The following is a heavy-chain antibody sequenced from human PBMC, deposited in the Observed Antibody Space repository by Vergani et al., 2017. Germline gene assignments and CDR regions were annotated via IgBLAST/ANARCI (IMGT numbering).Heavy chain of an antibody. V-gene: IGHV3-33*01. CDR1: GFTFSSYG. D-gene: IGHD2-15*01. CDR2: IWYDGSNK. J-gene: IGHJ4*02. Sequence: QVQLVESGGGVVQPGRSLRLSCAASGFTFSSYGMHWVRQAPGKGLEWVAVIWYDGSNKYYADSVKGRFTISRDNSKNTLYLQMNSLRAEDTAVYYCARDPGAKGYCSGGSCYATGMDYWGQGTLVTVSS. CDR3: ARDPGAKGYCSGGSCYATGMDY.